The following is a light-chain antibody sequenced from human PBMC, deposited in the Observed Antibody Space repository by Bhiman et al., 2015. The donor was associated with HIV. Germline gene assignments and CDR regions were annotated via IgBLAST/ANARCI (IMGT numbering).Light chain of an antibody. CDR3: CSFAGSHHPYL. J-gene: IGLJ1*01. CDR2: NTN. CDR1: SGSVSPSSY. Sequence: QTVVTQEPSFSVSPGGTVTLTCGLSSGSVSPSSYPSWYQQTPGQAPRTLIYNTNTRSSGVPDRFSGSKSGNSASLTISGLQPEDEAYYYCCSFAGSHHPYLFGTGTKVTV. V-gene: IGLV8-61*01.